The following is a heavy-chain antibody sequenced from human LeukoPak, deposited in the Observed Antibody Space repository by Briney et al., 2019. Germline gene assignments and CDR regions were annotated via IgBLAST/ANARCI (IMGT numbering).Heavy chain of an antibody. Sequence: GGSLRLSCEASGFIFSSYNMNWVRQAPGKGQEWVSYISSSSSTIYYADSVKGRFTISRDNAKNSLYLQMNSLRAEDTAVYYCARDVDYYGSGSFFDYWGQGTLVTVSS. D-gene: IGHD3-10*01. CDR1: GFIFSSYN. CDR2: ISSSSSTI. J-gene: IGHJ4*02. V-gene: IGHV3-48*04. CDR3: ARDVDYYGSGSFFDY.